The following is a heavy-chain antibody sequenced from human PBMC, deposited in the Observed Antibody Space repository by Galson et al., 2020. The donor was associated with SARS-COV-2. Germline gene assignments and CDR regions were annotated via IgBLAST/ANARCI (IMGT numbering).Heavy chain of an antibody. J-gene: IGHJ4*02. CDR3: ARARKRGIFGVVTSGFDY. D-gene: IGHD3-3*01. V-gene: IGHV4-31*03. CDR2: IYYSGST. CDR1: GGSISSGGYY. Sequence: SETLSLTCTVSGGSISSGGYYWSWIRPHPGKGLEWIGYIYYSGSTYYNPSPTSRVTISVDTSKNQFSLKLSSVTAADTAVYYCARARKRGIFGVVTSGFDYWGQGTLVTVSS.